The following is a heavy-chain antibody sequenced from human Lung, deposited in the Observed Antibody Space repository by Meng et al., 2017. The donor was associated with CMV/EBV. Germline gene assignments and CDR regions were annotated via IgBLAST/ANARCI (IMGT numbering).Heavy chain of an antibody. J-gene: IGHJ4*02. V-gene: IGHV1-69*05. D-gene: IGHD3-10*01. CDR1: TLSGYA. Sequence: TLSGYALGWVRQAPGQGLEWMGGIIPISATPNYPQKFQGRVTITTDESTTTAYMELSSLRSEDTGVYYCARGGPEAGGEMPTRGFDHWGPGTLVTVSS. CDR2: IIPISATP. CDR3: ARGGPEAGGEMPTRGFDH.